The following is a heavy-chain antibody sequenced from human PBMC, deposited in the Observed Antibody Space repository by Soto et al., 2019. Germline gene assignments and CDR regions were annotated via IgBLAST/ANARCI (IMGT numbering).Heavy chain of an antibody. CDR3: ARLQGWYEGSVFDI. V-gene: IGHV1-18*01. J-gene: IGHJ3*02. CDR1: GYTFTSYG. D-gene: IGHD6-19*01. CDR2: ISAYNGNT. Sequence: ASVNVSCKASGYTFTSYGIRWVRQAPGQGREWMGWISAYNGNTNYAQKLQGRVTMTTDTSTSTAYMELRSLRSDDTAVYYCARLQGWYEGSVFDIWGQGTMVTVSS.